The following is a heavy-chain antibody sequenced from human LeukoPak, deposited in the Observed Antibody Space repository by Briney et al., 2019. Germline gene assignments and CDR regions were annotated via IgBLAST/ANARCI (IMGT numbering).Heavy chain of an antibody. Sequence: GGSLRLSCAASGFTFSSYSMNWVRQAPGKGLEWVSYISSSSSTIYYADSVKGRFTISRDNAKNSLFLQMNSLRAEDTAVYYCARGDCSGGSCYLSLTTIDYWGQGTLVTVSS. D-gene: IGHD2-15*01. CDR1: GFTFSSYS. CDR3: ARGDCSGGSCYLSLTTIDY. CDR2: ISSSSSTI. J-gene: IGHJ4*02. V-gene: IGHV3-48*01.